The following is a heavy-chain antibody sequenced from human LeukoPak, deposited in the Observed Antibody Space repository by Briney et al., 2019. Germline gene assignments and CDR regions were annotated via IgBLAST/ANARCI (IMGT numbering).Heavy chain of an antibody. CDR2: INHSGST. CDR3: ARGLGFDP. V-gene: IGHV4-34*01. J-gene: IGHJ5*02. Sequence: SETLSLTCAVYGRSFSGYYWSWIRQPPGKGLEWIGEINHSGSTNYNPSLKSRVTISVDTSKNQFSLKLSTVTAADTAVYYCARGLGFDPWGQGTLVTVSS. CDR1: GRSFSGYY.